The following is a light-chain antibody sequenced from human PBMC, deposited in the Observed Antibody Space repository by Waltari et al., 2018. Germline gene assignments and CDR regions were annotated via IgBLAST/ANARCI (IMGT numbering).Light chain of an antibody. CDR1: KSDGGFYNR. V-gene: IGLV2-18*02. Sequence: QSALTQPPSVSGSPGQSVTISCAGTKSDGGFYNRVSWYQQSPGTAPKLIVYQVSNRPSGVPDRFSGSKSGSTASLTISGLQAEDEADYYCYSYTTSGIYVFGTGTKVSVL. J-gene: IGLJ1*01. CDR3: YSYTTSGIYV. CDR2: QVS.